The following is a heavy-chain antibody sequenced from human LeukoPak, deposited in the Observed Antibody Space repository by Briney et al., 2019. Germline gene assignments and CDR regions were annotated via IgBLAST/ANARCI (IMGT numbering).Heavy chain of an antibody. CDR3: ARREMATKRAVKPADY. V-gene: IGHV5-51*01. Sequence: KDWESLKISCYGSRYRFRRYWLGSVRQMTRKGLEGISIIYPGYSDTRYRPSFQGQVNISPDKSLSIAYPQRTHLKASDTAMYYCARREMATKRAVKPADYWGQGTLVTVSP. CDR1: RYRFRRYW. CDR2: IYPGYSDT. J-gene: IGHJ4*02. D-gene: IGHD5-24*01.